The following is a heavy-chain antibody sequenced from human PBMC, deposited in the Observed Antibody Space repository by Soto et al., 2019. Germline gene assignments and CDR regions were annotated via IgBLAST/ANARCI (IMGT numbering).Heavy chain of an antibody. CDR3: AGGYSRGWSYFDP. Sequence: SETLSLTCAVYGGSFSGYYWSWIRQPPGKGLEWIGEINHSGSTNYNPSLKSRVTISVDTSKNQFSLKLSSVTAADTAVYYCAGGYSRGWSYFDPWGQGTLVTVSS. CDR2: INHSGST. J-gene: IGHJ5*02. D-gene: IGHD6-19*01. V-gene: IGHV4-34*01. CDR1: GGSFSGYY.